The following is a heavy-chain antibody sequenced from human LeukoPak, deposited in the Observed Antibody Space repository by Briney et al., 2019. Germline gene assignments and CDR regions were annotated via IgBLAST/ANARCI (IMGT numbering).Heavy chain of an antibody. D-gene: IGHD3-3*01. CDR2: ISSSSSYI. V-gene: IGHV3-21*01. CDR1: GFTFSSYS. J-gene: IGHJ5*02. Sequence: GGSLRLSCAASGFTFSSYSMNWVRQAPGKGLEWVSSISSSSSYIYYADSVKGRFTISRDNAKNSLYLQMNSLRAEDTAVYYCARDFTIFGVVINWFDPWGQGTLVTVSS. CDR3: ARDFTIFGVVINWFDP.